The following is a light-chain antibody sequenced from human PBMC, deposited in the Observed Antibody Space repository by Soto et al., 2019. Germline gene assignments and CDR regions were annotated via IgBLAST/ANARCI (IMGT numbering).Light chain of an antibody. CDR1: QDISSW. J-gene: IGKJ4*01. CDR2: AAS. CDR3: QQGDSFPLT. V-gene: IGKV1-12*01. Sequence: DVQMTQSPSSVSASVGDRVTITCRASQDISSWVAWYQQKPGKAPKLLISAASSLQSGVPRRFSGSGSGPDFTRIISSLQPEDFATYFCQQGDSFPLTFGGWTKGEIK.